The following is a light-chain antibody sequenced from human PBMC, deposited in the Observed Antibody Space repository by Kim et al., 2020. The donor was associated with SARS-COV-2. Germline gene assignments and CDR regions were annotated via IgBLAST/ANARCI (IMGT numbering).Light chain of an antibody. V-gene: IGLV2-8*01. CDR2: EVN. J-gene: IGLJ3*02. Sequence: GQSVTISGTGTSSDVGYYYYVSWYQLHPGKAPKLMIYEVNKRPSGVPDRFSGSKSGNTASLTVSGLQAEDEADYYCSSYAGRNNMVFGGGTQLTVL. CDR1: SSDVGYYYY. CDR3: SSYAGRNNMV.